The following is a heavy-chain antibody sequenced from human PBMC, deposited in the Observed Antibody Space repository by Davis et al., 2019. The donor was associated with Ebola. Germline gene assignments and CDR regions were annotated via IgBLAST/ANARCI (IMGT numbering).Heavy chain of an antibody. CDR1: GFTVRTTY. CDR2: ISSNSDTT. V-gene: IGHV3-48*02. Sequence: GGSLRLSCAASGFTVRTTYMSWVRQAPGKGLEWLGYISSNSDTTYYADSVRGRFIISRDNDKNSVLLQMDRMTHDDAGVYYCATEATMVYWGQGVLVTVSS. CDR3: ATEATMVY. D-gene: IGHD4/OR15-4a*01. J-gene: IGHJ4*02.